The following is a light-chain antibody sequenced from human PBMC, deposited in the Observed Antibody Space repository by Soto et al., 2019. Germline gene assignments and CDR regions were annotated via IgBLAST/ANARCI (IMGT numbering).Light chain of an antibody. CDR1: SSDVGGYNY. CDR2: EVS. Sequence: QSALTQPASVSGSPGQSVTISCTGTSSDVGGYNYVSWYQQHPGKAPKLMIYEVSKRPSGVPDRFSGSKSGNTASLTVSGLQAEDEADYYCSSYAGSKGVFGGGTKLTVL. J-gene: IGLJ3*02. V-gene: IGLV2-8*01. CDR3: SSYAGSKGV.